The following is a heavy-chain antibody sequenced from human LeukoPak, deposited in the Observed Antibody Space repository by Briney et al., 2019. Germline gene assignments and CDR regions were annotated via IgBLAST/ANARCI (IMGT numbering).Heavy chain of an antibody. J-gene: IGHJ5*02. V-gene: IGHV4-59*11. CDR2: IYYSGST. CDR1: GRSISSHY. D-gene: IGHD3-22*01. CDR3: ARWGYYDSSGYYYWFDP. Sequence: SETLSLTCTVSGRSISSHYWSWIRQPPGKGLGWIGYIYYSGSTNYNPSLKSRVTISVDTSKNQFSLKLSSVTAADTAVYYCARWGYYDSSGYYYWFDPWGQGTQVTVSS.